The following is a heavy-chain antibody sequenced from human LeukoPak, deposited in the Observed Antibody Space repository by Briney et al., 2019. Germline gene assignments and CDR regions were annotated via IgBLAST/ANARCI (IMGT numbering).Heavy chain of an antibody. CDR2: IYAADSDT. CDR3: ARLEFGGLYT. V-gene: IGHV5-51*01. Sequence: GESLKISCKGSGYSFTSYWISWVRQMPGKGLEWMGIIYAADSDTRYSPSFQGQVTISADKSISTAYLQWSGLKASDTAIYYCARLEFGGLYTWGQGTLVTVSS. D-gene: IGHD3-10*01. J-gene: IGHJ5*02. CDR1: GYSFTSYW.